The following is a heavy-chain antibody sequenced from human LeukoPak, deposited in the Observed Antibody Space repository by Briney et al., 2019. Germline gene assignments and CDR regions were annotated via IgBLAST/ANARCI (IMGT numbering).Heavy chain of an antibody. Sequence: PSETLSLTCTVSGYSISSGYYWGWIRQPPGKGLEWIGSIYHSGSTNYNPSLKSRVTISVDTSKNQFSLRLRSVTAADTAVYYCARRQRGLIHLTYCSPTSCSALDYWGQGTLVTVSS. CDR1: GYSISSGYY. J-gene: IGHJ4*02. CDR2: IYHSGST. V-gene: IGHV4-38-2*02. CDR3: ARRQRGLIHLTYCSPTSCSALDY. D-gene: IGHD2-2*01.